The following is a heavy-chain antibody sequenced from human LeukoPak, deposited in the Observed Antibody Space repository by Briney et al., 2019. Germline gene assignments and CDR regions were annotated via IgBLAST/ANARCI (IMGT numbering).Heavy chain of an antibody. Sequence: GESLKISCKGSGYSFTSYWIGWVRQMPGKGLEWMGIIYPGDSDTRYSPSFQGQVTISADKSISTAYLQWSSLKASDTAMYYCARHYSSSWYKPQDAFDLWGQGTMVTVSS. D-gene: IGHD6-13*01. V-gene: IGHV5-51*01. CDR2: IYPGDSDT. J-gene: IGHJ3*01. CDR1: GYSFTSYW. CDR3: ARHYSSSWYKPQDAFDL.